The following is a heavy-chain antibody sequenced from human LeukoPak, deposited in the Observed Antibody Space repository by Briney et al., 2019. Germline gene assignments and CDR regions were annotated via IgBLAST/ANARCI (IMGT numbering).Heavy chain of an antibody. J-gene: IGHJ4*02. D-gene: IGHD3-22*01. Sequence: GGSLRLSCAASGFTFSSYGMHCVRQAPGKGLEWVAVISYDGSNKYYADSVKGRFTISRDNSKNTLYLQMNSLRAEDTAVYYCARRTGSYYDSSGYPDYWGQGTLVTVSS. CDR1: GFTFSSYG. CDR3: ARRTGSYYDSSGYPDY. CDR2: ISYDGSNK. V-gene: IGHV3-30*03.